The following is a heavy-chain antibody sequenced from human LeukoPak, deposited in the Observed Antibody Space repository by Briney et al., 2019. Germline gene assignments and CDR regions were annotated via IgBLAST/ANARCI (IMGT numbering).Heavy chain of an antibody. CDR1: GYPFSNYD. D-gene: IGHD6-19*01. J-gene: IGHJ6*03. CDR3: ARGVGAVAGTHYYYMDV. Sequence: ASVKVSCKTSGYPFSNYDINWVRQATGQGLEWMGWINPHSGKTGYAQKFQGRVTMTRDMSTSTVYMELSSLRSEDTAVYYCARGVGAVAGTHYYYMDVWGKGTTVTVSS. V-gene: IGHV1-8*01. CDR2: INPHSGKT.